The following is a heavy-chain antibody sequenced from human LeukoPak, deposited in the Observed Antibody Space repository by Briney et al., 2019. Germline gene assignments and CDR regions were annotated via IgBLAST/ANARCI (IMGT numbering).Heavy chain of an antibody. Sequence: GGSLRLSCAASGFTFSSYAMHWVRQAPGKGLEWVAVISYDGSNKYYADSVKGRFTISRDNSKNTLYLQMNSLRAEDTAVYYCTRDKSAGDYWGQGTLVTVSS. V-gene: IGHV3-30-3*01. D-gene: IGHD6-25*01. CDR1: GFTFSSYA. CDR2: ISYDGSNK. J-gene: IGHJ4*02. CDR3: TRDKSAGDY.